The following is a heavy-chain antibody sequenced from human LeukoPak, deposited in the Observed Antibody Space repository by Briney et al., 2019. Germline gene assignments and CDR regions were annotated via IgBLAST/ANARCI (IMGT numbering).Heavy chain of an antibody. Sequence: ASVRVSCKAVGYTFTSFYIHWVRQAPGQGLEWMGLINPSGGSTTFAERFQGRVAMTTDRSTDTVYMELRSLESEDTAFYYCARILRRHGTTFDYWGQGTLVTVSS. CDR3: ARILRRHGTTFDY. V-gene: IGHV1-46*01. CDR2: INPSGGST. D-gene: IGHD2/OR15-2a*01. CDR1: GYTFTSFY. J-gene: IGHJ4*02.